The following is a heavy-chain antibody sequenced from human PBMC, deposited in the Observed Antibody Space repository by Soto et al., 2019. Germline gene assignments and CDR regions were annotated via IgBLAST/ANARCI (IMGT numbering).Heavy chain of an antibody. J-gene: IGHJ4*02. CDR2: ISSSSRSI. Sequence: EVQLVESGGGLVKPAGSLRLSCVASGFAFSDYSMNWVRQAPGKGLEWVSYISSSSRSIYYADSVKGRFTISRDNARNSVFLQMNSLRADDTAVYYCARYFGRYYYDSSGEENWCQRALVTVS. CDR3: ARYFGRYYYDSSGEEN. CDR1: GFAFSDYS. D-gene: IGHD3-22*01. V-gene: IGHV3-21*03.